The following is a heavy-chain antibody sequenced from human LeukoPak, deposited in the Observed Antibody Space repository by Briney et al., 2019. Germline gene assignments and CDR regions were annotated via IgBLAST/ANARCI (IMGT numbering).Heavy chain of an antibody. CDR3: ARNLGNYYYYYMDV. CDR2: IIPIFGTA. J-gene: IGHJ6*03. D-gene: IGHD1-7*01. Sequence: SVKVSCKASGGTFSSYAISWARQAPGQGLEWMGGIIPIFGTANYAQKFQGRVTITTDESTSTAYMELSSLRSEDTAVYYCARNLGNYYYYYMDVWGKGTTVTVSS. V-gene: IGHV1-69*05. CDR1: GGTFSSYA.